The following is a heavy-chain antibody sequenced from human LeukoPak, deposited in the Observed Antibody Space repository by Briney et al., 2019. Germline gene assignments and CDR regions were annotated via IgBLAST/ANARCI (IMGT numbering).Heavy chain of an antibody. D-gene: IGHD3-22*01. V-gene: IGHV4-61*01. CDR1: GGSVSSGSYY. CDR2: IYYSGST. Sequence: SETLSLTCTVSGGSVSSGSYYWSWIRQPPGKGLEWIGYIYYSGSTNYNPSLKSRVTISVDTSKNQFSLKLSSVTAADTAVYYCARVGEGYYDSSDYWGQGTLVTISS. J-gene: IGHJ4*02. CDR3: ARVGEGYYDSSDY.